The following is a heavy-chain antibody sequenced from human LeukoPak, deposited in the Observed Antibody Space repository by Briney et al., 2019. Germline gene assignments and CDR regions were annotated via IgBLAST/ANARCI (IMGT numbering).Heavy chain of an antibody. D-gene: IGHD3-9*01. Sequence: GGSLRLSCAASGFTFSSYAMSWVRQAPGKGLEWVSYISRSSSTIYYADSVKGRFTISRDNAKNSLYLQMNSLRAEDTAVYYCARGRDNYYFGMDVWGQGTTVTVSS. J-gene: IGHJ6*02. V-gene: IGHV3-48*01. CDR2: ISRSSSTI. CDR1: GFTFSSYA. CDR3: ARGRDNYYFGMDV.